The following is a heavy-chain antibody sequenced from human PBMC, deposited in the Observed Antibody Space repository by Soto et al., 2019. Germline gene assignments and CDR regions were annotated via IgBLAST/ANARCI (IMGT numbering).Heavy chain of an antibody. Sequence: SLRLSCAVSGIQFSTYAMSCVRLAPGQGLEWVSTIASLGSTYYPASVKCRFTISRDSSKNLLYLHMNTVTDEDTALYYSAKGPLIVVLPFDYWGQGTLVTVSS. D-gene: IGHD2-15*01. CDR1: GIQFSTYA. J-gene: IGHJ4*02. V-gene: IGHV3-23*01. CDR3: AKGPLIVVLPFDY. CDR2: IASLGST.